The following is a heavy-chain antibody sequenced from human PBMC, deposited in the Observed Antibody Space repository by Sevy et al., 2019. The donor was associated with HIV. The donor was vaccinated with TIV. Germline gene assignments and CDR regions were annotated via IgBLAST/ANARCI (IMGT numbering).Heavy chain of an antibody. CDR1: GYTFTSYG. D-gene: IGHD3-22*01. CDR3: ARFLIRYYYDSSGYYHFDY. CDR2: ISAYNGNT. V-gene: IGHV1-18*01. J-gene: IGHJ4*02. Sequence: ASVKVSCKASGYTFTSYGISWVRQAPGQGLEWMGWISAYNGNTNYAQKLQGRVTMTTDTSTSTAYMELRSLRSDDTAVYYCARFLIRYYYDSSGYYHFDYWGQGTLVTVSS.